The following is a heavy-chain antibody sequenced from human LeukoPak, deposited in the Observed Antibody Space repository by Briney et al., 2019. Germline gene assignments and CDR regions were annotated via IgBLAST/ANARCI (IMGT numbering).Heavy chain of an antibody. CDR1: GGTFSSYA. CDR2: IIPIFGTA. D-gene: IGHD3-10*01. CDR3: ARLARGVIPFDY. J-gene: IGHJ4*02. V-gene: IGHV1-69*01. Sequence: GSSVKVSCKASGGTFSSYAISWVRQAPGQGLEWMGGIIPIFGTANYAQKFQGRVTITADESTSTAYMELSSLRSEDTAVYYCARLARGVIPFDYWGQGTLVTVSS.